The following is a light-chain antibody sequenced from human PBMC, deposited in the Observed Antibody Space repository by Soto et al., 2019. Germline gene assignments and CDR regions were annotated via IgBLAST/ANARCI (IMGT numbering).Light chain of an antibody. Sequence: DIQMTQSPSTLSASVGDRVTITCRASQDIYRSLAWYQQKPGKAPKLLIYETSSLENGVPSRFSGSGSVTEFSLTISSLQSDDFATYYCQQYQTSSWTFGQGTKVEV. CDR1: QDIYRS. J-gene: IGKJ1*01. V-gene: IGKV1-5*03. CDR3: QQYQTSSWT. CDR2: ETS.